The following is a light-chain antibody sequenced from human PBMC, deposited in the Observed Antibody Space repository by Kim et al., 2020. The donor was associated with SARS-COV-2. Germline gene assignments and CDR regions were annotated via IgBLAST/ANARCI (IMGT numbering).Light chain of an antibody. CDR2: DVS. CDR1: SRDVGGYNY. Sequence: QSVTISCTGTSRDVGGYNYVSWYQQHPGKAPKLMIYDVSKRPSGVPDRFSGSKSGNTASLTISGLQAEDEADYYCCSYAGSYPYVFGTGTKVTVL. J-gene: IGLJ1*01. CDR3: CSYAGSYPYV. V-gene: IGLV2-11*01.